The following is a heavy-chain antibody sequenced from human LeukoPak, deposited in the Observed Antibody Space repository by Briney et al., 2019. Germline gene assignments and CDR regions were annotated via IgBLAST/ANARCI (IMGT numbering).Heavy chain of an antibody. CDR3: VRGYGMVASVRGTILTGAIYFDF. D-gene: IGHD3-10*01. V-gene: IGHV4-34*01. J-gene: IGHJ4*02. Sequence: SGTLSLTCAVSGGSFSDYYWSWFRQSPGRGLEWIGEINHSGSADYNPSLMSRVTISVDTNEKRFSLIVRYATAADAAVGYFVRGYGMVASVRGTILTGAIYFDFWGQGSLVTVSS. CDR2: INHSGSA. CDR1: GGSFSDYY.